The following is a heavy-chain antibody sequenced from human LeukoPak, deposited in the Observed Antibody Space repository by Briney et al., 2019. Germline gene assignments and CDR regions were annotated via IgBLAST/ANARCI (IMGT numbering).Heavy chain of an antibody. D-gene: IGHD3-10*01. Sequence: PGGSLRLSCAASGFIFSSYDMHWFRQAPGKGLDWVAYVRYDGSNKYYADSVKGRFTISRDDSRNTLYLQMHTLRAEAPPLLSSAKDRGTARSTHFDYWGQGALVTVSS. V-gene: IGHV3-30*02. CDR1: GFIFSSYD. CDR3: AKDRGTARSTHFDY. CDR2: VRYDGSNK. J-gene: IGHJ4*02.